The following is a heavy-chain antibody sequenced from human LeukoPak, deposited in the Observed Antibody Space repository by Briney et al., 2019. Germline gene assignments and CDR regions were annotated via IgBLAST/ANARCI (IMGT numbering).Heavy chain of an antibody. CDR2: VTWNSGNI. CDR1: GFSFDGFA. Sequence: PGGSLRLSCAASGFSFDGFAMHWVRQPPGKGREGGAGVTWNSGNIGYGDSVKGRFIISRDNAKRSIYLEMNSLRPEDTALYYCAKDVGLGNYYGMDVWGQGTMVTVSS. D-gene: IGHD3-16*01. CDR3: AKDVGLGNYYGMDV. V-gene: IGHV3-9*01. J-gene: IGHJ6*02.